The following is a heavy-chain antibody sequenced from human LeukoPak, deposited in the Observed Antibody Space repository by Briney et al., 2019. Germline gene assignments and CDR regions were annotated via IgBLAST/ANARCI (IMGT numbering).Heavy chain of an antibody. CDR3: SKEGTYHSLTGYGLDY. V-gene: IGHV3-23*01. Sequence: PGGSLRLSCAASGFNFSSYAMSWVRQAPGKGLEWVSAISGSGGSTYYADSVKGRFTISRDNAKNTVYLQMSSLRAQDTAVYYCSKEGTYHSLTGYGLDYWGQGTLVTVSS. J-gene: IGHJ4*02. CDR2: ISGSGGST. CDR1: GFNFSSYA. D-gene: IGHD3-9*01.